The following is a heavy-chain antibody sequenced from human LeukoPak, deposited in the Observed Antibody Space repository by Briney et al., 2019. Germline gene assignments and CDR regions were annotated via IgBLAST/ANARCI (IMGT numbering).Heavy chain of an antibody. CDR2: IYWNDDK. CDR3: AHRPIAAAGKEFDY. CDR1: GFSLSTSGVG. V-gene: IGHV2-5*01. D-gene: IGHD6-13*01. Sequence: SGPTLVNPTQTLTLTCTFSGFSLSTSGVGVGWIRQPPGKALEWLALIYWNDDKRYSPSLKSRLTITKDTSKNQVVLTMTNMDPVDTATYYCAHRPIAAAGKEFDYWGQGTLVTVSS. J-gene: IGHJ4*02.